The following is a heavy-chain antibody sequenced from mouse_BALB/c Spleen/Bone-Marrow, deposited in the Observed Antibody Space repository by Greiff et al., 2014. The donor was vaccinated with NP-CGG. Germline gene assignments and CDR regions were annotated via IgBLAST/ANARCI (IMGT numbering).Heavy chain of an antibody. CDR2: INYSGSS. J-gene: IGHJ3*01. V-gene: IGHV3-2*02. D-gene: IGHD4-1*01. Sequence: EVQLVESGPGLVKPSQSLSLTCTVTGYSITSDYAWNWIRQFPGKKLEWMGYINYSGSSSYNPSLKSRISITRDTSKNQFFLQLNSVTTEDTSTYYCESQNWAWFTYWGQGTLVTGSA. CDR3: ESQNWAWFTY. CDR1: GYSITSDYA.